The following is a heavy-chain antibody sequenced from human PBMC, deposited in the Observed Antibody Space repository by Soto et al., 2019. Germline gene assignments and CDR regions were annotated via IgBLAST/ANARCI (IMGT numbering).Heavy chain of an antibody. Sequence: QLQLQESGPGLVKPSETLSLTCSVSGDSINTNNYYWGWIRQPPGKGLEWIGNIFYTGSTFYNPSLKSRVTITFDTSKYNFSLELRSVTAADTAVYYNARAVRLRWGFDCWGPGTLVPVSS. J-gene: IGHJ4*02. CDR2: IFYTGST. V-gene: IGHV4-39*02. D-gene: IGHD4-17*01. CDR1: GDSINTNNYY. CDR3: ARAVRLRWGFDC.